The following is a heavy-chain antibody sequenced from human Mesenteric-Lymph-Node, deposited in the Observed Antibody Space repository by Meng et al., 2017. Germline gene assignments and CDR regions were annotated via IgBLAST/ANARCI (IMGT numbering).Heavy chain of an antibody. CDR3: ARVKKYYDSSGYYYGYYYYGMDV. Sequence: GGSLRLSCAASGFTFSSYWMSWVRQAPGKGLEWVANIKQDGSEKYYVDSVKGRFTISRDNAKNSLYLQMNSLRAEDTAVYYCARVKKYYDSSGYYYGYYYYGMDVWGQGTTVTSCS. CDR1: GFTFSSYW. CDR2: IKQDGSEK. V-gene: IGHV3-7*01. D-gene: IGHD3-22*01. J-gene: IGHJ6*01.